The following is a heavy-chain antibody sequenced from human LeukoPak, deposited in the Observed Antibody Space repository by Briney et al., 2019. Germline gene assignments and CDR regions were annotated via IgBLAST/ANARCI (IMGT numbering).Heavy chain of an antibody. CDR3: ASIGMATIEFDY. D-gene: IGHD5-24*01. CDR2: ISYDGSNK. J-gene: IGHJ4*02. V-gene: IGHV3-30-3*01. Sequence: GGSLRLSCAASGFTFSSYAMHWVRQAPGKGLEWVAVISYDGSNKYYADSVKGRFTISRDNSKNTLYLQMNSLRAEDTAVYYCASIGMATIEFDYWGQGILVTVSS. CDR1: GFTFSSYA.